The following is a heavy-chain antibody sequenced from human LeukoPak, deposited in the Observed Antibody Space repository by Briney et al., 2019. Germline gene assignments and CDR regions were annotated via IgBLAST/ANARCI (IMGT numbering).Heavy chain of an antibody. CDR3: ARAHDY. CDR1: GFTFSSYS. J-gene: IGHJ4*02. V-gene: IGHV3-48*04. Sequence: GGSLRLSCAASGFTFSSYSMNWVRQAPGKGLEWVSYISSSSRTIYYADSVKSRFTISRDNAKNSLYLQMNSLRAEDTAVYYCARAHDYWGQGTLVTVSP. CDR2: ISSSSRTI.